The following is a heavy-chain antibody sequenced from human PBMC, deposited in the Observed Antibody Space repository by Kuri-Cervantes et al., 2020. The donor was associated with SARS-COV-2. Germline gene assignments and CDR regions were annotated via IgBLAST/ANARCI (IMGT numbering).Heavy chain of an antibody. CDR2: ISSSSNYI. CDR3: ARDGLAYCSGGSCYSDYHFDY. Sequence: GESLKISCAASGFTFSSYSMNWVRQAPGKGLEWVSSISSSSNYIYYANSVKGRFTISRDNAKNSLYLQMNSLRAEDTAVYYCARDGLAYCSGGSCYSDYHFDYWGQGTLVTVSS. CDR1: GFTFSSYS. D-gene: IGHD2-15*01. V-gene: IGHV3-21*01. J-gene: IGHJ4*02.